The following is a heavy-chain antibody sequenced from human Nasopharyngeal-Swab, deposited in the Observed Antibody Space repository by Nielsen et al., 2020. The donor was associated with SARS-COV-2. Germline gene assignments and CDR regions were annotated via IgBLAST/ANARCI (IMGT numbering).Heavy chain of an antibody. CDR3: ARDDEDSGYDFDY. Sequence: GESLKISCAASGFTFSRYAMNWVRQAPGKGLEWISYISGNSRAILYADSVKGRFTISRDNAENSVYLQMKSLRDEDTAMYYCARDDEDSGYDFDYWGQGTLVTVSS. J-gene: IGHJ4*02. CDR2: ISGNSRAI. D-gene: IGHD5-12*01. V-gene: IGHV3-48*02. CDR1: GFTFSRYA.